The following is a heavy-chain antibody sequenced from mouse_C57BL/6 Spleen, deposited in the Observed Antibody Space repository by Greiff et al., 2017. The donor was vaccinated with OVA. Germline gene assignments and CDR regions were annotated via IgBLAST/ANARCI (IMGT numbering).Heavy chain of an antibody. CDR2: ISDGGSYT. J-gene: IGHJ3*01. CDR1: GFTFSSYA. V-gene: IGHV5-4*01. CDR3: ARGGSNYEWFAY. Sequence: EVHLVESGGGLVKPGGSLKLSCAASGFTFSSYAMSWVRQTPEKRLEWVATISDGGSYTYYPDNVKGRFTISRDNAKNNLYLQMSHLKSEDTAMYYCARGGSNYEWFAYWGQGTLVTVSA. D-gene: IGHD2-5*01.